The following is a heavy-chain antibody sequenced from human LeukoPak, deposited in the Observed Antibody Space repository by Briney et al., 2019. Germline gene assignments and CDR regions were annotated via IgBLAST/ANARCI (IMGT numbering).Heavy chain of an antibody. Sequence: PGGSLRLSCAASGFSFSSYSMNWVRQAPGKGLEWISYISSGLSSTTVTYYADSVKGRFTISRDNAKNSLYLQMNSLRVEDTAVYYCARAPTTNYYGMDVWGQGTTVTVSS. J-gene: IGHJ6*02. CDR2: ISSGLSSTTVT. CDR3: ARAPTTNYYGMDV. D-gene: IGHD1-14*01. V-gene: IGHV3-48*04. CDR1: GFSFSSYS.